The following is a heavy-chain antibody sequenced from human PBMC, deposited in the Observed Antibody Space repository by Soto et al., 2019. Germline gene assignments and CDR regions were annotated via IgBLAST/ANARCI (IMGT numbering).Heavy chain of an antibody. CDR2: ISASGGST. CDR1: EFTFNNYA. D-gene: IGHD6-19*01. J-gene: IGHJ4*02. V-gene: IGHV3-23*01. CDR3: AKRHSSGFDY. Sequence: EVQLLESGGGLVQPGGSLKLSCAASEFTFNNYAMSWVRQAPGRGLEWVSSISASGGSTYYADSVKGRFTISRDNSNETLYLHMTSLTAEDTAVYYCAKRHSSGFDYWGQGTLVTVSS.